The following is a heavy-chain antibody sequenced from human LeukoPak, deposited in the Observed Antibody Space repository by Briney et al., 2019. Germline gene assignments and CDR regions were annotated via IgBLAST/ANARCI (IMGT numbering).Heavy chain of an antibody. V-gene: IGHV3-21*01. CDR3: ARARIAAAGTGAFDI. D-gene: IGHD6-13*01. CDR1: GFTFLTYT. CDR2: ISSSSAYM. Sequence: GGSLRLSCAASGFTFLTYTMNWVRQAPGTGLEWVSSISSSSAYMYYADSVKGRFTISRDDAKNSLYLQMSSLRAEDTAVYYCARARIAAAGTGAFDIWGQGTMVTVSS. J-gene: IGHJ3*02.